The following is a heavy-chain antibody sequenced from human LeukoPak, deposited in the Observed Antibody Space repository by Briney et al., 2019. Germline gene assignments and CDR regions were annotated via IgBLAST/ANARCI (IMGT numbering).Heavy chain of an antibody. V-gene: IGHV1-46*01. D-gene: IGHD3-22*01. CDR2: INPSSGKI. CDR3: ARDLASSGYYWD. CDR1: GYTFTSYY. Sequence: GASVKVSCKASGYTFTSYYMHWVRQAPGQGLEWMGIINPSSGKINYAQKFQGRVTMTRDTSMSTVYMELSSLRSDDTAVYYCARDLASSGYYWDWGQGTLVTVSS. J-gene: IGHJ4*02.